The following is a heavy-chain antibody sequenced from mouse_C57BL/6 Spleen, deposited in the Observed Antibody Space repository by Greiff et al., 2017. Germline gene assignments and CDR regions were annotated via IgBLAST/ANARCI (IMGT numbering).Heavy chain of an antibody. D-gene: IGHD1-2*01. Sequence: VMLVESGPGLVAPSQSLSITCTVSGFSLTSYGVDWVRQPPGKGLEWLGVIWGGGSTNYNSALMSRRSISKDNSQSQVFLKMNSLPTDDTAMYYCAQVRREFAYWGQGTLVTVSA. CDR3: AQVRREFAY. CDR1: GFSLTSYG. CDR2: IWGGGST. J-gene: IGHJ3*01. V-gene: IGHV2-9*01.